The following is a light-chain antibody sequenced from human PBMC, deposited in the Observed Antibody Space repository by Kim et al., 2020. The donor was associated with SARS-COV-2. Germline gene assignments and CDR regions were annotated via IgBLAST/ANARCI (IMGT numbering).Light chain of an antibody. CDR3: QQYYNRPPCT. V-gene: IGKV3-15*01. CDR2: AAS. J-gene: IGKJ2*02. CDR1: QSVLTD. Sequence: GSPGERATLSCRASQSVLTDLAWYQQKPGQAPRLLIYAASTRATGVPARCSGSGSGTEFTLTISSLQSEDFAVYFCQQYYNRPPCTFGQGTKLEI.